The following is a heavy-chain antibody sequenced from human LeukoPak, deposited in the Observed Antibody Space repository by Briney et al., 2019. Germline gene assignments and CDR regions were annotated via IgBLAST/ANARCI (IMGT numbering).Heavy chain of an antibody. CDR3: AKGLTWELPFDY. V-gene: IGHV3-9*01. Sequence: GRSLRLSCAASGFTFDDYAMHWVRQAPGKGLEWVLGISWNSGSIGYADSVKGRFTISRDNAKNSLYLQMNSLRAEDTALYYCAKGLTWELPFDYWGQGTLVTVSS. CDR1: GFTFDDYA. D-gene: IGHD1-26*01. J-gene: IGHJ4*02. CDR2: ISWNSGSI.